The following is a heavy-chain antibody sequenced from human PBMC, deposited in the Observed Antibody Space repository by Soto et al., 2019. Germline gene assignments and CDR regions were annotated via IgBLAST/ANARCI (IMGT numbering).Heavy chain of an antibody. CDR2: IHSDGST. V-gene: IGHV3-53*01. CDR1: GFTVSDS. J-gene: IGHJ4*02. Sequence: GGSLRLSCSVAGFTVSDSVSWVRQAPGKGLECVSFIHSDGSTHYTDSVRGRFTISRGNSKNSLYLQMDRLRVDDTAVYFCARDASGPFDYWGQGSLGTVSS. CDR3: ARDASGPFDY. D-gene: IGHD6-19*01.